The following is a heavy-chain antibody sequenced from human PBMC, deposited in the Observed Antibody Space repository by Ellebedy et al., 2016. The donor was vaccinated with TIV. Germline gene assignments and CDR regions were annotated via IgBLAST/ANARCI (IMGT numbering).Heavy chain of an antibody. CDR1: GYTFTSYY. Sequence: AASVKVSCKASGYTFTSYYMYWVRQAPGQGLEWMGTINPSGGYTTYAQKTQGRVTMTRDTSRSTVYMELNSLRSEDAAVYYWARGGGHNWNDAYHFDYWGQGTLVAVSS. V-gene: IGHV1-46*01. CDR2: INPSGGYT. CDR3: ARGGGHNWNDAYHFDY. D-gene: IGHD1-20*01. J-gene: IGHJ4*02.